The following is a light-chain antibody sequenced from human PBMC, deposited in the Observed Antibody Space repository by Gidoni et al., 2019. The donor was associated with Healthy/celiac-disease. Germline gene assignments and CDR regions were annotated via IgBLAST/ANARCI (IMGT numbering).Light chain of an antibody. V-gene: IGLV3-21*02. Sequence: SSVLTQPPSVSVAPRQTARITCGGNNIGSKSWHWYQQKPGPAPGLVVYDDSDRPSGNHERFSGANSGNTATLTICRVEAGDEADYYCQVWDSSSDRNWVFGGGTKRTVL. J-gene: IGLJ3*02. CDR1: NIGSKS. CDR3: QVWDSSSDRNWV. CDR2: DDS.